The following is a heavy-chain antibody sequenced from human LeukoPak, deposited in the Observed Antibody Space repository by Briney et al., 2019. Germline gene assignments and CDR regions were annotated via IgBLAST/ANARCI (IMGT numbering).Heavy chain of an antibody. CDR3: ARGRWGYCSGGSCYPMPWFDP. V-gene: IGHV4-34*01. CDR1: GGSISSYY. J-gene: IGHJ5*02. CDR2: INHSGST. Sequence: SETLSLTCTVSGGSISSYYWSWIRQPPGKGLEWIGEINHSGSTNYNPSLKSRVTISVDTSKNQFSLKLSSVTAADTAVYYCARGRWGYCSGGSCYPMPWFDPWGQGTLVTVSS. D-gene: IGHD2-15*01.